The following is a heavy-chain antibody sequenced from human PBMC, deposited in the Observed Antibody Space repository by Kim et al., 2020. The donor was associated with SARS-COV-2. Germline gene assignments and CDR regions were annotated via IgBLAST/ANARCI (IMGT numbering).Heavy chain of an antibody. V-gene: IGHV3-11*05. D-gene: IGHD4-17*01. Sequence: GGSLRLSCAASGFTFSDYYMSWIRQAPGKGLEWVSYISSSSSYTNYADSVKGRFTISRDNAKNSLYLQMNSLRAEDTAVYYCARDFFPYGDWVHDAFGIWGQGTMVTVSS. CDR1: GFTFSDYY. CDR2: ISSSSSYT. CDR3: ARDFFPYGDWVHDAFGI. J-gene: IGHJ3*02.